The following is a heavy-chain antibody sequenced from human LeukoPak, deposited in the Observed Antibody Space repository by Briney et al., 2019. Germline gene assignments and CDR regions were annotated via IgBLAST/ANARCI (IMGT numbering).Heavy chain of an antibody. CDR3: ASFSEGY. Sequence: GGSLRLSCAASGFTFSSYAMHWVRQAPGKGLEWVAVISYDGSNKYYADSVKGRFTISRDNSKNTLYLQMNSLRAEDTAVYYCASFSEGYWGQGTLVTVSS. J-gene: IGHJ4*02. D-gene: IGHD3-3*02. CDR2: ISYDGSNK. V-gene: IGHV3-30*04. CDR1: GFTFSSYA.